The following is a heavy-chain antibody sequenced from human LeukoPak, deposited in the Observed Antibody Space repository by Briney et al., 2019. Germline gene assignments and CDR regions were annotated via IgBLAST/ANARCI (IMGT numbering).Heavy chain of an antibody. Sequence: GRSLRLSCAASGFTFRSYGMHWVRQAPGKGLEWVAVISYDGSNKYYVDSVKGRFTISRDNSKNTLFLQMNSRRAEDTAVYYCAKMPPPNIAVAGTYGPDGMDVWGQGTTVTVSS. CDR1: GFTFRSYG. D-gene: IGHD6-19*01. CDR3: AKMPPPNIAVAGTYGPDGMDV. J-gene: IGHJ6*02. V-gene: IGHV3-30*18. CDR2: ISYDGSNK.